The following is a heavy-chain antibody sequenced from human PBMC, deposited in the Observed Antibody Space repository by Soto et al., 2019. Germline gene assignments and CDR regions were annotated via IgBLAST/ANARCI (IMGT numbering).Heavy chain of an antibody. V-gene: IGHV1-69*02. Sequence: QVQLVQSGAEVKKPGSSVKVSCKASGGTFSSYTNSWVRQAPGQGLEWMGRIIPILGIANYAQKFQGRVTITADKSTSTAYMELSSLRSEDTAVYYCASGGDYYGSGSYHWFDPWGQGTLVTVSS. J-gene: IGHJ5*02. CDR2: IIPILGIA. CDR1: GGTFSSYT. CDR3: ASGGDYYGSGSYHWFDP. D-gene: IGHD3-10*01.